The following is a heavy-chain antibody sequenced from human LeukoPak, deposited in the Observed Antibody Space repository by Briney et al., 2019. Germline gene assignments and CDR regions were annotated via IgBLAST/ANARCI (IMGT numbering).Heavy chain of an antibody. V-gene: IGHV1-18*01. CDR1: GYTFRSYG. CDR3: ARDGGYFDY. Sequence: ASVNVSCKASGYTFRSYGFSWVRQAPGQGLEWMGWISPYNGNTNDAQRFQGRVTMTTDTSTSTAYMELRSLRFDDTAVYYCARDGGYFDYWGQGTLVTVSS. CDR2: ISPYNGNT. J-gene: IGHJ4*02.